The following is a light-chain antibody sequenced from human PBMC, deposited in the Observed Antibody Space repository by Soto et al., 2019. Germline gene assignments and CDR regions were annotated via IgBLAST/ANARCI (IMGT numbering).Light chain of an antibody. J-gene: IGLJ3*02. Sequence: QSVLTQPASVSGSPGQSITISCTGTSSDIGNYDFVSWYQQVPGTAPKAMIYEASSRPSGVSNRFSGSKSGNTASLTISGLQAEDEAYYDRSSYTTSTSFILFGGGTK. V-gene: IGLV2-14*01. CDR1: SSDIGNYDF. CDR3: SSYTTSTSFIL. CDR2: EAS.